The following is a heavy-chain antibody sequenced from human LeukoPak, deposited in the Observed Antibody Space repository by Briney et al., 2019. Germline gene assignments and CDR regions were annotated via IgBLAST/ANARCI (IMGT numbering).Heavy chain of an antibody. Sequence: GWALRLSCAASGFTFSSYAMHWVRQAPGKGLEWVAVISYDGSNKYYADSVKGRFTTSRDNSKNTLYLQMNSLRAEDTAVYYCARGDYGDFLPDYWGQGTLVTVSS. D-gene: IGHD4-17*01. CDR2: ISYDGSNK. CDR1: GFTFSSYA. CDR3: ARGDYGDFLPDY. V-gene: IGHV3-30-3*01. J-gene: IGHJ4*02.